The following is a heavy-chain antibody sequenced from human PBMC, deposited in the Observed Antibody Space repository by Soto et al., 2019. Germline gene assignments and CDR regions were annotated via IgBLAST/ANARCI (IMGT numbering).Heavy chain of an antibody. Sequence: EVQLVESGGGLIHPGGSLRLSCAASGFNVSSNYMSWVRQAPGKGLEWVSVIYNDGSTYYADSVKGRFTISRDNSKNTLYLHMNSLRAGDTAVYYCARDLVRGWQRSDYWGQGTLVTVSS. CDR2: IYNDGST. D-gene: IGHD5-12*01. CDR3: ARDLVRGWQRSDY. CDR1: GFNVSSNY. V-gene: IGHV3-53*01. J-gene: IGHJ4*02.